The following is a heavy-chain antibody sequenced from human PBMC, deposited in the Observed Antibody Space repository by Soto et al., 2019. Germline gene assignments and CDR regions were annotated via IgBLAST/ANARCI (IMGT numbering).Heavy chain of an antibody. V-gene: IGHV3-30*04. CDR2: IAYDGSNR. J-gene: IGHJ5*02. CDR3: ARDLQAGTDNVNWFAP. CDR1: GFSISRSA. Sequence: QVQLVESGGGVVQPGRSLRLSCAASGFSISRSAMHWVRQAPGKGLEWVAVIAYDGSNRWYADSAKGRFTISRDNSKKTVYLQMSSRRGEDTAVYYCARDLQAGTDNVNWFAPWGQGTLVTVSS. D-gene: IGHD1-1*01.